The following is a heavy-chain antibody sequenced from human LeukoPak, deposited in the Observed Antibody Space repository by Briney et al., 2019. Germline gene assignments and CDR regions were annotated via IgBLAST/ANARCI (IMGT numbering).Heavy chain of an antibody. J-gene: IGHJ3*02. CDR2: ISGSGGST. CDR1: GFTFSSYA. Sequence: PGGSLRLSCAASGFTFSSYAMSWVRQAPGKGLEWVSGISGSGGSTYYADSVKGRFTISRDNSKNTLYLQMNSLRAEDTAVYYCARNLVPTAMLTAFDIWGQGTMVTVSS. V-gene: IGHV3-23*01. D-gene: IGHD2-2*01. CDR3: ARNLVPTAMLTAFDI.